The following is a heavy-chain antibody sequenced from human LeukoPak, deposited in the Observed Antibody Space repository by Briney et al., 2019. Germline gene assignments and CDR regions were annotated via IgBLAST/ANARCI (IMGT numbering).Heavy chain of an antibody. J-gene: IGHJ6*03. CDR1: GFTFDDYG. D-gene: IGHD6-13*01. CDR2: INWNGGST. V-gene: IGHV3-20*04. CDR3: ARDAGQLFSYYYYMDV. Sequence: GGSLRLSCAASGFTFDDYGMSWVRQAPGKGLEWVSGINWNGGSTGYADSVKGRFTISRDNAKNSLYLQMNSLRAEDTALYYCARDAGQLFSYYYYMDVWGKGTTVTVSS.